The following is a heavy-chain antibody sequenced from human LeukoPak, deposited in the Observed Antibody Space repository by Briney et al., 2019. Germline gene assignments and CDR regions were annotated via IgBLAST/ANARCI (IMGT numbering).Heavy chain of an antibody. V-gene: IGHV4-39*07. CDR3: AREGITIFSRAFDI. CDR2: S. J-gene: IGHJ3*02. Sequence: SETLSLTCTVSGGSITAGDYHWGWIRQPPGTGLHWIATSWQGASLNSRVAISLDTSKNQFSLRLTSVTAADTAVYYCAREGITIFSRAFDIWGQGTMVTVSS. CDR1: GGSITAGDYH. D-gene: IGHD3-3*01.